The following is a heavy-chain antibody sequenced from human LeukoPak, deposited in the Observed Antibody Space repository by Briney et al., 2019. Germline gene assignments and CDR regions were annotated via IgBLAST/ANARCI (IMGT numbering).Heavy chain of an antibody. Sequence: PSGTLSLTCTVSGGSISSYYWSWIRQPAGKGLEWIGRIYTSGSTNYNPSLKSRVTMSVDTSKNQFSLKLSSVTAADTAVYYCARGPYGSGSYYFDYWGQGTLVTVSS. CDR3: ARGPYGSGSYYFDY. J-gene: IGHJ4*02. CDR1: GGSISSYY. CDR2: IYTSGST. D-gene: IGHD3-10*01. V-gene: IGHV4-4*07.